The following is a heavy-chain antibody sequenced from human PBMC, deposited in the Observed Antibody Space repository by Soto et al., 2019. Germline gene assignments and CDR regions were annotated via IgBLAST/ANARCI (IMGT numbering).Heavy chain of an antibody. CDR2: IIPIFGTA. CDR1: GGTFSSYA. V-gene: IGHV1-69*06. Sequence: QVQLVQSGAEVKKPGSSVKVSCKASGGTFSSYAISWVRQAPGQGLEWMGGIIPIFGTANYAQKFQGRVTITADKSTSTAYMELSGLRSEDTAVCYCARGYCSGGSCYGARYYYGMDVWGQGTTVTVSS. CDR3: ARGYCSGGSCYGARYYYGMDV. D-gene: IGHD2-15*01. J-gene: IGHJ6*02.